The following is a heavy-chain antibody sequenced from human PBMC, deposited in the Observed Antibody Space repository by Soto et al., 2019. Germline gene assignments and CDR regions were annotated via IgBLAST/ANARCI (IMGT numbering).Heavy chain of an antibody. CDR2: ISGYKGNT. CDR3: AREAAAERNYYGLDV. D-gene: IGHD6-13*01. CDR1: GYIFSRYG. J-gene: IGHJ6*02. Sequence: QVQLVQSGPEVRKPGASVKVSCKASGYIFSRYGISWVRQAPGQGLEWMAWISGYKGNTKFGERVQGRVNVTTDTSTCTAYMELRRPRSDDTAFYYCAREAAAERNYYGLDVWGQGTTAIVSS. V-gene: IGHV1-18*04.